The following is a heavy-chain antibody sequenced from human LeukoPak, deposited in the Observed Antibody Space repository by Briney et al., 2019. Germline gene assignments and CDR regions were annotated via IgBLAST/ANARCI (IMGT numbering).Heavy chain of an antibody. Sequence: GGSLRLSCAASGFTFDDYAMHWVRQAPGKGLEWVSGISWNSGSIGYADSVKGRFTISRDNAKNSLYLQMNSLRAEDTALYYCAKDSGSYFSAFDIWGQGTMVTVSS. V-gene: IGHV3-9*01. CDR2: ISWNSGSI. D-gene: IGHD1-26*01. J-gene: IGHJ3*02. CDR1: GFTFDDYA. CDR3: AKDSGSYFSAFDI.